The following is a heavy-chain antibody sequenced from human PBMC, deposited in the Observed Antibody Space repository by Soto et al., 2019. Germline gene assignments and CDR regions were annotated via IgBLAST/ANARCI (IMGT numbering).Heavy chain of an antibody. Sequence: QVQLQESGPGLVKPSQTLSLTCTVSGGSISSGGYYWSWIRQHPGKGLEWIGYIYYSGSTYYNPSLKSRVTISVDTSKNQFSLTLDCVTAAVWAVYYCAIRGAYCISTSGYGGGWFDPWGQGTLVTVSS. CDR2: IYYSGST. J-gene: IGHJ5*02. CDR1: GGSISSGGYY. V-gene: IGHV4-31*03. CDR3: AIRGAYCISTSGYGGGWFDP. D-gene: IGHD2-2*01.